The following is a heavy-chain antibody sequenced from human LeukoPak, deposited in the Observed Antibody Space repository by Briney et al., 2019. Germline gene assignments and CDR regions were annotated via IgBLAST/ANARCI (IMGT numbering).Heavy chain of an antibody. J-gene: IGHJ2*01. CDR1: GGSISSGGYY. CDR3: ARLTGTHPHWYFDL. V-gene: IGHV4-31*03. D-gene: IGHD1-7*01. Sequence: SQTLSLTCTVSGGSISSGGYYWSWIRQHPGKGLEWIGYIFYSGSTYHNPSLKSRVTISVDTSKNQFSLKLSSVTAADTAVYYCARLTGTHPHWYFDLWGRGALVTVSS. CDR2: IFYSGST.